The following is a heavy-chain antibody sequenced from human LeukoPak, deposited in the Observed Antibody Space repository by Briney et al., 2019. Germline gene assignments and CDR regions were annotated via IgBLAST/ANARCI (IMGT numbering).Heavy chain of an antibody. Sequence: ASVKVSCKASGYTFTTYGISWVRQAPGQGLERMGWISVYSGNTNYAQKLQGRVTMTTDTSTSTAYMELRSLRSDDTSLYYCSIKQVDSSGYYLNFVCRGQGTMVTVSS. J-gene: IGHJ4*02. D-gene: IGHD3-22*01. CDR1: GYTFTTYG. CDR2: ISVYSGNT. V-gene: IGHV1-18*01. CDR3: SIKQVDSSGYYLNFVC.